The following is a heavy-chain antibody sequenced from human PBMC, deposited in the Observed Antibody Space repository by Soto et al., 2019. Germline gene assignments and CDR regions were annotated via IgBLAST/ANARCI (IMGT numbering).Heavy chain of an antibody. CDR3: ARVYDSSGYEY. CDR1: GFSLSNPRMG. J-gene: IGHJ4*02. D-gene: IGHD3-22*01. CDR2: IFSNDDK. V-gene: IGHV2-26*01. Sequence: QVSLKESGPVLVKPTETLTLTCTVSGFSLSNPRMGVSWIRQPPGKALEWLAHIFSNDDKSYSTSLKSRVTISKDTSKSQVVLTMTNMDPVDTATYYCARVYDSSGYEYWGQGTLVIVSS.